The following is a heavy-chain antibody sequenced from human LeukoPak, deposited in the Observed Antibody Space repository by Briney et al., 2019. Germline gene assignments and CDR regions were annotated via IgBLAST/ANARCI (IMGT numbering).Heavy chain of an antibody. CDR2: INHSGGT. D-gene: IGHD6-13*01. CDR1: GGSFSGYY. V-gene: IGHV4-34*01. CDR3: ARGRSGSSSWAAFDY. J-gene: IGHJ4*02. Sequence: SGTLSLTCAVYGGSFSGYYWSWIRQPPGKGLEWIWEINHSGGTNYNPSLKSRVNISVATYKHQFSLKLSSVTAADTAVYSCARGRSGSSSWAAFDYWGQGTMVTVSS.